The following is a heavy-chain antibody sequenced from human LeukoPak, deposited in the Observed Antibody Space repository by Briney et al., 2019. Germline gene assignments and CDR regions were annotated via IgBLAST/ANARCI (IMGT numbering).Heavy chain of an antibody. D-gene: IGHD3-10*01. J-gene: IGHJ4*02. Sequence: SETLSLTCTVSGGSISNSRDSWGWIRQPPGTGLEWIGIMDYSGNTYLSPSLKSRVTISVDTSKNQFSLKLSSVTAADTAVYYCVGSFYGSGSDEYYFDYWGQGTLVTVSS. CDR1: GGSISNSRDS. V-gene: IGHV4-39*07. CDR2: MDYSGNT. CDR3: VGSFYGSGSDEYYFDY.